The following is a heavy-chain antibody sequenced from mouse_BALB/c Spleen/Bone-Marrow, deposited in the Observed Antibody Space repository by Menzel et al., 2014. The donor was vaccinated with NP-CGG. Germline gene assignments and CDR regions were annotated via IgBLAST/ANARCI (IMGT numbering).Heavy chain of an antibody. Sequence: VQLQQSGAELAKPGAXVKMSCKASGHTFSTXWMHWVKQRPGXXXEXXGYXXPSIGYADYVQKFKDKATLTADNSSSTVYMQLSSLTSXDXXXXXXXXXXXTXDYWGXGTSVTVSS. CDR3: XXXXXTXDY. CDR1: GHTFSTXW. V-gene: IGHV1-7*01. J-gene: IGHJ4*01. CDR2: XXPSIGYA.